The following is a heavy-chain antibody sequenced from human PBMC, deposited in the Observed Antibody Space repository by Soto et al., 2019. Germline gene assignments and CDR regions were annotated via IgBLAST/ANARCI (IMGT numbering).Heavy chain of an antibody. D-gene: IGHD3-22*01. J-gene: IGHJ4*02. Sequence: QVQLQESGPGLVKPSETLSLTCGVSGGSISSNNWWSWVRQSPGKGLEWIGEIHHSESTNYNPSLKSRVTISVDKSKNQFSLKLNSVTAADTAVYYCTRTSYSDSSGYYSHDYWGQGTLVTVSS. V-gene: IGHV4-4*02. CDR2: IHHSEST. CDR3: TRTSYSDSSGYYSHDY. CDR1: GGSISSNNW.